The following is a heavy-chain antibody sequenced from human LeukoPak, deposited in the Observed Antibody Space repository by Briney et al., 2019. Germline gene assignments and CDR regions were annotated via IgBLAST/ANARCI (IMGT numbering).Heavy chain of an antibody. Sequence: GGSLRLSCAASGFTFSSYTMNWVRQAPGEGLEWVSSISSTSSYIYYADSVKGRFTISRDNAKNSLYLQMNSLRAEDTAVYYCARDISDDYWGQGTLVTVSS. CDR1: GFTFSSYT. V-gene: IGHV3-21*01. D-gene: IGHD1-26*01. CDR3: ARDISDDY. J-gene: IGHJ4*02. CDR2: ISSTSSYI.